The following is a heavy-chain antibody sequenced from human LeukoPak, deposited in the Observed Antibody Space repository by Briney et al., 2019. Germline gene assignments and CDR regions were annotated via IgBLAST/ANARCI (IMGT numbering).Heavy chain of an antibody. D-gene: IGHD3-22*01. CDR3: ARYYDSSGYIYYFDY. V-gene: IGHV4-61*08. Sequence: SQTLSLTCTVSGGSISSGDYYWSWIRQPPGKGLEWIGYIHYSGSTNYNSSLKSRVTMSVDTSKNQLSLKLSSVTAADTAVYYCARYYDSSGYIYYFDYWGQGTLVTVSS. J-gene: IGHJ4*02. CDR2: IHYSGST. CDR1: GGSISSGDYY.